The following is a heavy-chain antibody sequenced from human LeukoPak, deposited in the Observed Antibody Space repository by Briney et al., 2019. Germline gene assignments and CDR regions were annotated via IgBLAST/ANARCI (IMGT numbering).Heavy chain of an antibody. D-gene: IGHD2-2*01. CDR1: GGSISSSSYY. J-gene: IGHJ5*02. CDR2: IYYSGST. V-gene: IGHV4-39*07. CDR3: AKSHQRLRDWFDP. Sequence: SETLSLTCTVSGGSISSSSYYWGWIRQPPGKGLEWIGSIYYSGSTYYNPSLKSRVTISVDTSKNQFSLKLSSVTAADTAVYYCAKSHQRLRDWFDPWGQGTLVTVSS.